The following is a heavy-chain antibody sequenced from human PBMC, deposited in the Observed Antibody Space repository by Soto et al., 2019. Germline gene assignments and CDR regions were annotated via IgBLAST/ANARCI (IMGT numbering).Heavy chain of an antibody. CDR1: GGTFSTYA. V-gene: IGHV1-69*13. D-gene: IGHD3-22*01. CDR2: IIPNLVTP. J-gene: IGHJ4*02. CDR3: ARDQGVSSGYYLYYFDY. Sequence: ASVKVSCKASGGTFSTYAISWVRQAPGQGLEWMGGIIPNLVTPNYAQNIQGRVTITADESTSTAYMELSRLRSEDTVVYYCARDQGVSSGYYLYYFDYWGQGTLVTVSS.